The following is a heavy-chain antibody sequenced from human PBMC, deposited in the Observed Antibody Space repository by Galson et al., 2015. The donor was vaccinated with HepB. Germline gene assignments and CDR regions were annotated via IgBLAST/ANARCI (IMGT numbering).Heavy chain of an antibody. CDR1: GYTFTSHF. J-gene: IGHJ6*03. V-gene: IGHV1-46*01. CDR2: IDPSGGST. CDR3: ARDRVEVVVVPAANYYYYYMDV. Sequence: SVKVSCKASGYTFTSHFMHWVRQAPGQGLEWMGIIDPSGGSTSYAQKFKGRVTVTRDTSISTAYMELSRLRSDDTAVYYCARDRVEVVVVPAANYYYYYMDVWGKGTTVTVSS. D-gene: IGHD2-2*01.